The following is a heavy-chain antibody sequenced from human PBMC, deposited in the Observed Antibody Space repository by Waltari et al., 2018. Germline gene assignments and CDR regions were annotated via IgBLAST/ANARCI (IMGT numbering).Heavy chain of an antibody. CDR3: VREVFGSGWRESYFFDY. V-gene: IGHV3-20*04. CDR2: MNWSGART. D-gene: IGHD6-19*01. J-gene: IGHJ4*02. Sequence: EVQLVESGGGMVRPGGSLRLSCAASGFTFNDYGMSWVRQVPGKRLDWFAGMNWSGARTSYADSVMGRFTVSRDNAMNSLYLEMSSLRAEDTALYYCVREVFGSGWRESYFFDYWGQGTLVTVSS. CDR1: GFTFNDYG.